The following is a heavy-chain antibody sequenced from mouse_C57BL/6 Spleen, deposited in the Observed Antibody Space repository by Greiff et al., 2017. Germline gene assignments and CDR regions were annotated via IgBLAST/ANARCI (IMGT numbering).Heavy chain of an antibody. Sequence: QVQLQQPGAELVMPGASVKLSCKASGYTFTSYWMHWVKQRPGQGLEWIGEIDPSDSYTNYNQKFQGKSTLTVDKSSSTAYMQLSSLTSEDSAVXYSARGGSNLYAMDYWGQGTSVTVSA. J-gene: IGHJ4*01. D-gene: IGHD2-5*01. CDR1: GYTFTSYW. V-gene: IGHV1-69*01. CDR3: ARGGSNLYAMDY. CDR2: IDPSDSYT.